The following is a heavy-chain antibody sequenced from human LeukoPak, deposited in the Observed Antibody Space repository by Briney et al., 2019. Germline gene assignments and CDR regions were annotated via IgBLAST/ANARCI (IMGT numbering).Heavy chain of an antibody. V-gene: IGHV1-18*01. CDR3: ARYDSSGYSAY. J-gene: IGHJ4*02. Sequence: ASVKVSCKASGYTFSSYGITWVRQAPGQGLERMGWISAYNGNTNYAQKLQGRVTMTTDTSTSTVYMELRSLRSDDTAVYYCARYDSSGYSAYWGQGTLVTASS. D-gene: IGHD3-22*01. CDR2: ISAYNGNT. CDR1: GYTFSSYG.